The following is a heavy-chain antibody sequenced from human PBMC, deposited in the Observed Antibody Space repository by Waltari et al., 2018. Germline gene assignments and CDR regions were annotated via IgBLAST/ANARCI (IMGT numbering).Heavy chain of an antibody. J-gene: IGHJ3*02. Sequence: EVQLVESGGGLVQPGGSLRLSCAASGFTFSSYEMNWVRQAPGQGLEWVSYISSRGRTRHYADSLKGRFTIYRDYAKNSLNLQMNSLRAEDAAVYYCARDSSSSWGGYAFDIWGQGTMVTVSS. V-gene: IGHV3-48*03. CDR1: GFTFSSYE. D-gene: IGHD6-13*01. CDR2: ISSRGRTR. CDR3: ARDSSSSWGGYAFDI.